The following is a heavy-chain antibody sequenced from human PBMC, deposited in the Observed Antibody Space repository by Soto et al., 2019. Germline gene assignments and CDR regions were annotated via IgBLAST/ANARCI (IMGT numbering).Heavy chain of an antibody. CDR3: ARAGHYYGSDAFDI. J-gene: IGHJ3*02. D-gene: IGHD3-10*01. V-gene: IGHV4-30-2*01. CDR2: SYHSGSI. CDR1: GASISSDGYS. Sequence: QLQLQESGSGLVKSSETLSLTCAVSGASISSDGYSWSWIRQPPGKGLEWIGFSYHSGSIYYNPSLKSRVTISGDRSKNQFSLKLSSVTAADTAVYYCARAGHYYGSDAFDIWGQGTMVTVSS.